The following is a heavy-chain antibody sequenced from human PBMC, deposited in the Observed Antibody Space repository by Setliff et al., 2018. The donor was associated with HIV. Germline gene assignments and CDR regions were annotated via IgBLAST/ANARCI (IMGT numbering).Heavy chain of an antibody. CDR1: GYTFTSYG. D-gene: IGHD2-21*02. Sequence: ASVKVSCKASGYTFTSYGISWVRQAPGQGLEWMGWISAYNGNTNYAQKLQGRVTMTTDTSTSTAYMELSSLRSEDTAVYYCARGRHAVVVTALEHDYWGQGTLVTVSS. V-gene: IGHV1-18*01. CDR3: ARGRHAVVVTALEHDY. CDR2: ISAYNGNT. J-gene: IGHJ4*02.